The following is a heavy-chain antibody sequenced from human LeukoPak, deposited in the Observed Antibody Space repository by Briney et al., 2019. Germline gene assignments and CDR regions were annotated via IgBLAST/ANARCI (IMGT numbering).Heavy chain of an antibody. V-gene: IGHV3-53*01. J-gene: IGHJ4*02. CDR2: IYSGGST. CDR3: AREGDYGGNSLGY. Sequence: GGSLRLSCAASGFTVSSNYMSWVRQAPGKGLEWVSVIYSGGSTYYAGSVKGRFTTSRDNSKNTLYLQMNSLRAEDTAVYYCAREGDYGGNSLGYWDQGTLVTVSS. D-gene: IGHD4-23*01. CDR1: GFTVSSNY.